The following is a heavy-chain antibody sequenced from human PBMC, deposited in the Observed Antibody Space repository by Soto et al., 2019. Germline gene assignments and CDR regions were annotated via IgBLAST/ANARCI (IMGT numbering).Heavy chain of an antibody. CDR1: GGSFSGYY. Sequence: PSETLSLTCAVYGGSFSGYYWSWIRQSPWKGLEWIGYVYYTGDTNYNPSLKSRVTISVDPSKSQFSLKLNSVTAADTAVYFCARLGASRTLVWAQGTMVTVSS. V-gene: IGHV4-59*01. CDR3: ARLGASRTLV. J-gene: IGHJ3*01. D-gene: IGHD7-27*01. CDR2: VYYTGDT.